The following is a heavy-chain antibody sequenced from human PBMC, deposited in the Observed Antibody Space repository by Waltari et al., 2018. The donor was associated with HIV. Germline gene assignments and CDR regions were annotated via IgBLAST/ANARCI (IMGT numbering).Heavy chain of an antibody. CDR2: MSPNSGNT. V-gene: IGHV1-8*01. CDR1: GYAFATYD. J-gene: IGHJ6*02. Sequence: QVQLVQSGAEVKKHGASVKVSCKASGYAFATYDVNWVRQATGQGPEWMGWMSPNSGNTVYAQEFQGRVTMTRDTSISTVYMELSSLTSEETAVYYCARGGSASMDVWGQGTTVTVSS. CDR3: ARGGSASMDV.